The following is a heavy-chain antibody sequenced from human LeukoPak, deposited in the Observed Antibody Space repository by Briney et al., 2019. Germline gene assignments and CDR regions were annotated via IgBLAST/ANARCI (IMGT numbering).Heavy chain of an antibody. D-gene: IGHD4-17*01. CDR3: ARTDYGDYDWYFDL. CDR2: IKHDGSDK. Sequence: GGSLRLSCAASGFTFSNYWMTWVRQAPGKGLEWVANIKHDGSDKYYVDSVKGGFTASRDNAKNSRSLQMNSLRADDTAVYYCARTDYGDYDWYFDLWGRGNPVTVSS. CDR1: GFTFSNYW. V-gene: IGHV3-7*01. J-gene: IGHJ2*01.